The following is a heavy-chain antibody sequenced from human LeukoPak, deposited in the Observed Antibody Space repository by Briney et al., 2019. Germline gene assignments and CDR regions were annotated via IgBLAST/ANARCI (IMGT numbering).Heavy chain of an antibody. CDR1: GFTFSSCW. CDR3: ATPLDYYDSSGYHQGGD. J-gene: IGHJ4*02. CDR2: IKEDGSKK. D-gene: IGHD3-22*01. V-gene: IGHV3-7*03. Sequence: GGSLRLSCAASGFTFSSCWMTWVRQAPGEGLEWVANIKEDGSKKNYVDSVKGRFPIFRDNAKNSLYLQMNSLRAEDTAVYYCATPLDYYDSSGYHQGGDWGQGTLVTVSS.